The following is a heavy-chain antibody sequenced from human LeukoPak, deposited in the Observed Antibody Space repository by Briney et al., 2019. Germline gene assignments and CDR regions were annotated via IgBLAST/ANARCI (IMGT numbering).Heavy chain of an antibody. CDR2: IYYSGST. V-gene: IGHV4-61*10. J-gene: IGHJ4*02. CDR1: GGSFSSGSYY. CDR3: ARHDYGGDQFDY. D-gene: IGHD4-23*01. Sequence: SQTLSLTCTVSGGSFSSGSYYWSWIRQPAGKGLEWIGYIYYSGSTNYNPSLKSRVTISVDTSKNQFSLKLSSVTAADTAVYYCARHDYGGDQFDYWGQGTLVTVSS.